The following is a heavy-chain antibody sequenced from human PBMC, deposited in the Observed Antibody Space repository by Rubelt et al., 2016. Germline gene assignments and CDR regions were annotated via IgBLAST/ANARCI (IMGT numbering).Heavy chain of an antibody. V-gene: IGHV3-72*01. CDR3: GGDCGG. J-gene: IGHJ4*02. CDR2: TRNKANSYTT. Sequence: GTGLEWVGRTRNKANSYTTESAASVKGRFTISRDGSRNSLYLQMNSLKTEDTAVYYCGGDCGGWGQGTLVTVSS. D-gene: IGHD3-10*01.